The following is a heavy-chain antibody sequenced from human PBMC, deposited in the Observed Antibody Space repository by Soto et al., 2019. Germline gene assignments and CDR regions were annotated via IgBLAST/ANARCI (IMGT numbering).Heavy chain of an antibody. J-gene: IGHJ6*02. Sequence: SETLSLTCAVSGYSITSGYFWSWIRQSPGKGLEWIGSIYHSGSTYYNPSLKSRVIISVDTSKNQFSLKLSSVTAADTAVYYCARLAPIAAADGMDVWGQGTTVT. V-gene: IGHV4-38-2*01. CDR3: ARLAPIAAADGMDV. CDR2: IYHSGST. D-gene: IGHD6-13*01. CDR1: GYSITSGYF.